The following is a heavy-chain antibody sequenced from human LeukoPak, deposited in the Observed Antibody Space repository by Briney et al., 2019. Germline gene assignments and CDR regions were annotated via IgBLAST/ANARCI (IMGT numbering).Heavy chain of an antibody. CDR1: GGSISSSSYY. CDR3: ARAPTYYDFWSGLGRFWFDP. CDR2: IYYSGST. Sequence: SETLSLTCTVSGGSISSSSYYWGWIRQPPGKGLEWIGSIYYSGSTYYNPSLKSRVTISVDTSKNQFSLKLSSVTAADTAVYYCARAPTYYDFWSGLGRFWFDPWGQGTLVTVSS. D-gene: IGHD3-3*01. J-gene: IGHJ5*02. V-gene: IGHV4-39*07.